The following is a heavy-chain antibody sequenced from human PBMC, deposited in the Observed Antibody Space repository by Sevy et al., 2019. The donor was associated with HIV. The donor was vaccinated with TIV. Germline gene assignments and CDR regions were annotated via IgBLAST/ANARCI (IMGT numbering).Heavy chain of an antibody. CDR3: ARERGYSYGYFDF. CDR2: IWYDGSTK. V-gene: IGHV3-33*01. CDR1: GFLFSSYG. J-gene: IGHJ4*02. Sequence: GESLKISCAASGFLFSSYGINWVRQAPGKGLEWVAVIWYDGSTKYYAESGKGRFTISRDNSNNTLYLQMNSLRAEDTAVYYCARERGYSYGYFDFWGQGTLVTVSS. D-gene: IGHD5-18*01.